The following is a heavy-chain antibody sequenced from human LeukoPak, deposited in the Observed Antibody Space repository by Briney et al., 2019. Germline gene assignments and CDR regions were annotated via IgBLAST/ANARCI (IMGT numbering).Heavy chain of an antibody. CDR3: ATLATPKWELLRYFDY. Sequence: GASVKVSCKVSGYTLTELSMHWVRQAPGKGLEWMGGFDPEDGETIYAQKFQGRVTMTEDTSTDTAHMELSSLRSEDTAVYYCATLATPKWELLRYFDYWGQGTLVTVSS. CDR2: FDPEDGET. V-gene: IGHV1-24*01. J-gene: IGHJ4*02. D-gene: IGHD1-26*01. CDR1: GYTLTELS.